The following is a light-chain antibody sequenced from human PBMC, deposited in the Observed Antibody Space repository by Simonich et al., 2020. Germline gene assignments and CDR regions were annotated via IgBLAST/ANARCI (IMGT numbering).Light chain of an antibody. Sequence: NFMLTQPHSVSESPGKTVTIYCTRSSGSIASNYVQRYQQLPGSAPTTEIYEVNQRPSGVPVRFSVSIDSSSNSASLTISGLKTEDEADYYCQSYDSSNSWVFGGGTKLTVL. J-gene: IGLJ3*02. CDR3: QSYDSSNSWV. CDR2: EVN. CDR1: SGSIASNY. V-gene: IGLV6-57*03.